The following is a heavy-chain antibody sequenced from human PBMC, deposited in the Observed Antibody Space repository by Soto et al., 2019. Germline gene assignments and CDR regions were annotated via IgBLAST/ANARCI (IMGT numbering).Heavy chain of an antibody. CDR3: ARVHTYYYYSGSFDY. CDR1: GYTFTGCY. J-gene: IGHJ4*02. V-gene: IGHV1-2*02. Sequence: GASVKVSCKASGYTFTGCYLHWVRQAPGQGLEWMGWINPNNGDTNYAQNFQGRVTMTRDTSISTAYMELSGLRSDDTAVYYCARVHTYYYYSGSFDYWGQGTLVTVSS. D-gene: IGHD2-15*01. CDR2: INPNNGDT.